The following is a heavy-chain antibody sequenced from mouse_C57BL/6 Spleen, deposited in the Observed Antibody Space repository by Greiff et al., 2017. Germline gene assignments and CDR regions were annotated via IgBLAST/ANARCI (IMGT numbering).Heavy chain of an antibody. J-gene: IGHJ2*01. CDR2: ISGGGGNT. CDR3: ARHCYFDY. Sequence: EVKLMESGGGLVKPGGSLKLSCAASGFTFSSYTMSWVRQTPEKRLEWVATISGGGGNTYYPDSVKGRLTISRDNAKTTLYLQMSSLRSEDTALYYCARHCYFDYWGQGTTLTVSS. V-gene: IGHV5-9*01. CDR1: GFTFSSYT.